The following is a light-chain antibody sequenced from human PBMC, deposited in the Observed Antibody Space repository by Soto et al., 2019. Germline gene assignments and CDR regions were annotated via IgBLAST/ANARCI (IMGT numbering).Light chain of an antibody. CDR2: DAS. J-gene: IGKJ5*01. V-gene: IGKV3-11*01. CDR3: QQRSNWPVT. Sequence: ERGMTQSPATLSVSPGERAPLSFRASQSVSSNLAWYQQKPGQAPRLLIYDASNRATGIPARFSGSGSGTDFTLTISSLEPEDFAVYYCQQRSNWPVTFGQGTRLEIK. CDR1: QSVSSN.